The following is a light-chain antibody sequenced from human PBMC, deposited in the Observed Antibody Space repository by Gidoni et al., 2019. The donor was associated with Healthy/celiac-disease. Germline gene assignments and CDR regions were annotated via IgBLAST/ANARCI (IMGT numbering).Light chain of an antibody. Sequence: EHVLPQSHATLSLSPGDRATLSCRASQSVSSYLAWYQQKPGQAPRLLIYDASNRATGIPARFSGSGSGTDFTLTISSLEPEDFAVYYCQQRSNAPFGGGTKVEIK. CDR2: DAS. V-gene: IGKV3-11*01. CDR3: QQRSNAP. J-gene: IGKJ4*01. CDR1: QSVSSY.